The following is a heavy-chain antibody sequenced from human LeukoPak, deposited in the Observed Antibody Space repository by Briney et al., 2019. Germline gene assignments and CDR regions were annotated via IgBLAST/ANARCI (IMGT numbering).Heavy chain of an antibody. J-gene: IGHJ6*02. CDR2: IYYSGST. D-gene: IGHD3-9*01. V-gene: IGHV4-59*01. Sequence: SETLSLTCTVSGGSISSYYWSWIRQPPGKGLEWIGYIYYSGSTNYNPSLKSRVTISVDTSKNQFSLKLSSVTAADTAVYYCARVLANRSHVLRHFDWTRSYGMDVWGQGTTVTVSS. CDR3: ARVLANRSHVLRHFDWTRSYGMDV. CDR1: GGSISSYY.